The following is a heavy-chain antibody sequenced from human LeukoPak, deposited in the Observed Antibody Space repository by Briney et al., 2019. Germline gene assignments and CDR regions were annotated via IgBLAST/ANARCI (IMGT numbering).Heavy chain of an antibody. Sequence: PSETLSLTCTVSGGSISSSSYYWGWIRQPPGKGLEWIGSIYYTGNTYYNASLKSQVSISIDTSKNQFSLKLTSVTAADTAVYYCARQTGSGLFILPGGQGTLVTVSS. CDR1: GGSISSSSYY. J-gene: IGHJ4*02. CDR3: ARQTGSGLFILP. D-gene: IGHD3/OR15-3a*01. V-gene: IGHV4-39*01. CDR2: IYYTGNT.